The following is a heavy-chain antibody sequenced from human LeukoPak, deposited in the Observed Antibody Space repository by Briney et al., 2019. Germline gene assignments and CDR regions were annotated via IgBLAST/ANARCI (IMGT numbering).Heavy chain of an antibody. V-gene: IGHV1-46*01. CDR2: INPSGGST. CDR3: ARGGYYDSSGSFDP. D-gene: IGHD3-22*01. J-gene: IGHJ5*02. CDR1: GYTFARYY. Sequence: GPSVKLSCKASGYTFARYYIHWVRQAPGQGLEWMGIINPSGGSTRYAQKIQGRVTMTRDTSTSTVYMELSSLRSDDTAVYYCARGGYYDSSGSFDPWGQGTLVTVSS.